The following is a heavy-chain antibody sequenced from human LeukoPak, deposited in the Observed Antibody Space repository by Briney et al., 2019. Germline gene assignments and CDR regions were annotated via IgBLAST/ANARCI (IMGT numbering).Heavy chain of an antibody. J-gene: IGHJ4*02. D-gene: IGHD3-3*01. CDR1: GGCLSSGNYY. CDR3: ARCGYYDFWSGYNPATFDS. V-gene: IGHV4-39*01. CDR2: IYCSGST. Sequence: PSETLSLTCTVSGGCLSSGNYYWGWIRQPPGKGLEWIGSIYCSGSTYYNPSLKSRAIISVDTSKTQFSLKLSSVTAADTAVYYCARCGYYDFWSGYNPATFDSWGQGTLVTVSS.